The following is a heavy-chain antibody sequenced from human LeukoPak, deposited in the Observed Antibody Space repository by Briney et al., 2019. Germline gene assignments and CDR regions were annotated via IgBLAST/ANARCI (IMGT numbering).Heavy chain of an antibody. CDR1: GFTFSSYS. Sequence: PGGSLRLSCAASGFTFSSYSMNWVRQAPGKGLEWVSSISSSNYIYYADSVKGRFTISRDNAKNSLYLQMNSLRAEDTAVYYCAKDHTPRAGDRQAFDIWGQGTVVTVSS. D-gene: IGHD2-21*01. J-gene: IGHJ3*02. V-gene: IGHV3-21*01. CDR3: AKDHTPRAGDRQAFDI. CDR2: ISSSNYI.